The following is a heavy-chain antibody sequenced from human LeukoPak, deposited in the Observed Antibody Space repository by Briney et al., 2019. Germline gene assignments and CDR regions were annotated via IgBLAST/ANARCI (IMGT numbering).Heavy chain of an antibody. Sequence: ASVKVSCKASGYTFTSYYMHWVRQAPGQGLEWMGIIKPNRGSTTYTQKFQGRVTMTREMYTSTVYMEMNSLRSEYTAVYYCARQSYYYDSSGRFDYWGQGTLVTVSS. V-gene: IGHV1-46*01. CDR1: GYTFTSYY. CDR2: IKPNRGST. CDR3: ARQSYYYDSSGRFDY. J-gene: IGHJ4*02. D-gene: IGHD3-22*01.